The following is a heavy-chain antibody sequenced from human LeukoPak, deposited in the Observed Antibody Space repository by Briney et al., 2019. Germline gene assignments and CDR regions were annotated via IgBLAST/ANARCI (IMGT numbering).Heavy chain of an antibody. CDR3: ARNSSSSWGYYSMDV. D-gene: IGHD6-13*01. J-gene: IGHJ6*03. V-gene: IGHV4-59*01. Sequence: PSETLSLTCSVSGASISSYSWSWIRQTPGKGLEWIGYIYNSGTTNYNPSLKSRLTISVDTYKNQIYLKLTSVTAADTGVYYCARNSSSSWGYYSMDVWGEGTTVSVFS. CDR2: IYNSGTT. CDR1: GASISSYS.